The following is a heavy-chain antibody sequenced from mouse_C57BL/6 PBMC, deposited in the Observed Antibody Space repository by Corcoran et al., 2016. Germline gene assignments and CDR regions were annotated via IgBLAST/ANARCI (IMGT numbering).Heavy chain of an antibody. D-gene: IGHD2-3*01. J-gene: IGHJ3*01. CDR1: GYTFTDYY. Sequence: EVQLQQSGPELVKPGASVKISCKASGYTFTDYYMNWVKQSHGKSLEWIGDINPNNGGTSYNQKFKGKATLTVDKSSSTAYMELRSLTSEDSAVYYCARGYDGYYEGFAYWGQGTLVTVSA. CDR3: ARGYDGYYEGFAY. V-gene: IGHV1-26*01. CDR2: INPNNGGT.